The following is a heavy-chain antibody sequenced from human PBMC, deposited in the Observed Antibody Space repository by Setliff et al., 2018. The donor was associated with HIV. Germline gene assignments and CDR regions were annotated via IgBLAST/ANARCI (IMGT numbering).Heavy chain of an antibody. Sequence: ASVKVSCKASGDNFNSHSISWVRQAPGQGLEWMGGIVPIFGTPNYAQKFKGRLTITADETTSTVYMELSSLRSEDTAVYFCARDSRDIVVVIAPEPEPYYYYGMDVWGEGTTVTSPQ. J-gene: IGHJ6*04. D-gene: IGHD2-15*01. V-gene: IGHV1-69*13. CDR1: GDNFNSHS. CDR2: IVPIFGTP. CDR3: ARDSRDIVVVIAPEPEPYYYYGMDV.